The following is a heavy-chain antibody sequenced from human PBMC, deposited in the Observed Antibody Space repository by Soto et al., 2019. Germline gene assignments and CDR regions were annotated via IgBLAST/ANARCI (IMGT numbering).Heavy chain of an antibody. CDR1: GGTFSSFA. Sequence: QVQLVQSGAEVKKPGSSVKVSCKASGGTFSSFALTWVRQAPGHGLEWMGGIIPIFGTTNYAQKFQGRGTITADESTSSVYMELSSLRSEDTAVYYCARREYYDSSGYYDYWGQGTLVTVSS. D-gene: IGHD3-22*01. J-gene: IGHJ4*02. CDR3: ARREYYDSSGYYDY. V-gene: IGHV1-69*01. CDR2: IIPIFGTT.